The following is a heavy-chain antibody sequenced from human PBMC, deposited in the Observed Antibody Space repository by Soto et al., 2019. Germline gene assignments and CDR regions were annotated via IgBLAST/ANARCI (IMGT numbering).Heavy chain of an antibody. D-gene: IGHD3-16*01. J-gene: IGHJ4*02. V-gene: IGHV5-51*01. Sequence: XESLKISCKAIGDTFTNYWIGWVRQTPGKGLEWMGIIFPGDSDTRYNPSFEGQVTVSADESISTAYLQWNTLKASDTAMYYCVRPNFGALTHFDFWGQGTLVTVSS. CDR3: VRPNFGALTHFDF. CDR1: GDTFTNYW. CDR2: IFPGDSDT.